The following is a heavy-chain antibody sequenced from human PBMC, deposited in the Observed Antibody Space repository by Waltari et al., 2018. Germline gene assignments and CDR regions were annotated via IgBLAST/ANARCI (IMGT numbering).Heavy chain of an antibody. V-gene: IGHV4-4*02. CDR3: ARDRGRGLYLDS. Sequence: QLQLQQSGPGLVKPSESLFLRCAVSGDSVSNNYWWSWVRQPPGKGLEWIGQIHGTGKTNYNPSLASPVTVSMDTSNNQYALRVTSPTAADTAVYFCARDRGRGLYLDSWGQGTLVTVS. CDR2: IHGTGKT. D-gene: IGHD1-26*01. CDR1: GDSVSNNYW. J-gene: IGHJ4*02.